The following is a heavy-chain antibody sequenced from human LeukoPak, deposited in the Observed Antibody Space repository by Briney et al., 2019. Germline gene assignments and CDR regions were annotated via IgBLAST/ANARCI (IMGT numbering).Heavy chain of an antibody. J-gene: IGHJ1*01. Sequence: GASVKVSCKASGYIFDIYAMIWVRQAPGQGLELMGWINTNTGNPTYAQGFTGRFVFSLDTSVSTAYLQISSLKAEDTAVYYCAXDYTLTLGSTTYFQHWGQGTLVTVSS. CDR2: INTNTGNP. V-gene: IGHV7-4-1*02. CDR1: GYIFDIYA. CDR3: AXDYTLTLGSTTYFQH. D-gene: IGHD2/OR15-2a*01.